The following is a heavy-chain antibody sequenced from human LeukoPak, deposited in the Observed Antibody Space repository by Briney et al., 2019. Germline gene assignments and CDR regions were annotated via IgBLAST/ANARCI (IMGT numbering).Heavy chain of an antibody. J-gene: IGHJ4*02. CDR2: INPNSGGT. Sequence: ASVKISCKASGYTFTGYYMHWVRQAPGQGLEWMGWINPNSGGTNYAQKFQGRVTMTRDTPISTAYMDLSRLGSDDTAVYYCARVGRSVEVPSATGAYFDYWGQGTLVTVSS. CDR1: GYTFTGYY. V-gene: IGHV1-2*02. CDR3: ARVGRSVEVPSATGAYFDY. D-gene: IGHD2-2*01.